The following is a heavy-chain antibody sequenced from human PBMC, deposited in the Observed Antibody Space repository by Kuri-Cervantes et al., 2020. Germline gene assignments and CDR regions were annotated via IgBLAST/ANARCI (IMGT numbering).Heavy chain of an antibody. Sequence: SETLSLTCTVSGGSISSSSYYWGWIRQPPGKGLEWIGSIYYSGGTYYNPSLKSRVTISVDTSKNQFSLKLSSVTAADTAVYYCARHDVGSYYFDYWGQGTLVTVSS. CDR1: GGSISSSSYY. D-gene: IGHD1-26*01. V-gene: IGHV4-39*01. CDR2: IYYSGGT. CDR3: ARHDVGSYYFDY. J-gene: IGHJ4*02.